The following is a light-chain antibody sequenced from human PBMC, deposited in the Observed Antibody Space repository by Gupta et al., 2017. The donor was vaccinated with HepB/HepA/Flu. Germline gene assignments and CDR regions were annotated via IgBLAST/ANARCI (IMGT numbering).Light chain of an antibody. Sequence: FMLTQLHSVSASPGTTVMITCPHRSGSIASNYVQWYQKRPGSAPTTVIYEDYQRPSGVSDRFSGSIDRSSNSASLTISGLKTEDEADYYCQSYDSSAYWVFGGGTKLTVL. CDR2: EDY. J-gene: IGLJ3*02. V-gene: IGLV6-57*03. CDR1: SGSIASNY. CDR3: QSYDSSAYWV.